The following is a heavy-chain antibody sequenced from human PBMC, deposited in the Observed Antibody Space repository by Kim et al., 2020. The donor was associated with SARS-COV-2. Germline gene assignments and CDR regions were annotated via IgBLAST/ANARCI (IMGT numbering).Heavy chain of an antibody. Sequence: ASVKVSCKASGYSFTSHGISWVRQAPGQGLEWMGWISTYKGKTEYAQKFQGRVAMTTDTSTSTAYMEVRSLRSVDTAVYYCARHGSESNPSGMDVWGQGTTVTVSS. CDR3: ARHGSESNPSGMDV. V-gene: IGHV1-18*01. CDR1: GYSFTSHG. J-gene: IGHJ6*02. CDR2: ISTYKGKT. D-gene: IGHD3-10*01.